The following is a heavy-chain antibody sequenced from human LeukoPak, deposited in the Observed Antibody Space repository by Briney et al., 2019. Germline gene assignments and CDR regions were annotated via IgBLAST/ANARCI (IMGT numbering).Heavy chain of an antibody. D-gene: IGHD2-2*01. Sequence: PGGSLRLSCAASGFTFSSYSMNWVRQAPGKGLEWVSYISSSSSTIYYADSVKGRFTISRDNAKNSLYLQMNSLRAEDTAVYYCAKDRCSSTSCYDFDPWGQGTLVTVSS. V-gene: IGHV3-48*01. CDR3: AKDRCSSTSCYDFDP. CDR2: ISSSSSTI. J-gene: IGHJ5*02. CDR1: GFTFSSYS.